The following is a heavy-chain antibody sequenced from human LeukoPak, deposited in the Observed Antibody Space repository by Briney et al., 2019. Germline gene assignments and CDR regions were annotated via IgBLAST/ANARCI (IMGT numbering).Heavy chain of an antibody. CDR1: GGSFSGYY. J-gene: IGHJ4*02. Sequence: SETLSLTCAVYGGSFSGYYWSWICQPPGKGLEWIGEINHSGSTNYDPSLKSRVTISVDTSKNQFSLKLSSVTAADTAVYCCAGYYYDSSGYYQPRFDYWGQGTLVTVSS. CDR3: AGYYYDSSGYYQPRFDY. V-gene: IGHV4-34*01. CDR2: INHSGST. D-gene: IGHD3-22*01.